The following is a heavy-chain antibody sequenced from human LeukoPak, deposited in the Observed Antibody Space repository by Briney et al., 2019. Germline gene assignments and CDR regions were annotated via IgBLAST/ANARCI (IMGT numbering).Heavy chain of an antibody. J-gene: IGHJ6*02. CDR2: INHSGST. CDR1: GGSFSGYY. D-gene: IGHD2-15*01. V-gene: IGHV4-34*01. Sequence: SETLSLTCAVYGGSFSGYYWSWIRQPPGKGLEWIGEINHSGSTNYNPSLKSRVTISVDTSKNQFSLKLSSVTAADTAVYYCAGGYCSGGSCSQPGNYYYYYGMDVWGQGTTVTVSS. CDR3: AGGYCSGGSCSQPGNYYYYYGMDV.